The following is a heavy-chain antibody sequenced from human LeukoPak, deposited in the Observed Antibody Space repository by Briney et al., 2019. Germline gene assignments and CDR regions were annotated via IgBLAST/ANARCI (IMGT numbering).Heavy chain of an antibody. CDR2: INHSGST. CDR1: GGSFSGYY. Sequence: SETLSLTCAVYGGSFSGYYWSWIRQPPGKGLEWIGEINHSGSTNYNPSLKSRVTISVDTSKNQFSLKLSSVTAADTAVHYCARGVMVRGVTIAYYFDYWGPGTLVTVSS. V-gene: IGHV4-34*01. CDR3: ARGVMVRGVTIAYYFDY. J-gene: IGHJ4*02. D-gene: IGHD3-10*01.